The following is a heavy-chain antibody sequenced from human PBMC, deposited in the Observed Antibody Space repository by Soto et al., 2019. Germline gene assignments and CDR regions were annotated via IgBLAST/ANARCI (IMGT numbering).Heavy chain of an antibody. V-gene: IGHV4-31*03. CDR2: IYYSGST. D-gene: IGHD3-22*01. J-gene: IGHJ6*02. Sequence: SDPKPVTCTVPGPSPNRGGLSWRWIQQHTGKGLEWIGYIYYSGSTYYNPSLKSRVIISLDTSKNQFSLKLSSVTAADTAVYYCAILPGYYDSSGYFHSYYYYGMDVWGQGTTVT. CDR1: GPSPNRGGLS. CDR3: AILPGYYDSSGYFHSYYYYGMDV.